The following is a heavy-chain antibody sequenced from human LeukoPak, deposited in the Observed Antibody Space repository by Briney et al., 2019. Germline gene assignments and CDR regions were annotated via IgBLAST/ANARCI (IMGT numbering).Heavy chain of an antibody. CDR3: ARDRYSSGWYIGYYYYYGMDV. V-gene: IGHV4-4*07. Sequence: SETLSLTCTVSGGSISSYYWSWIRQPAWKGLEWIGRIYTSGSTNYNPSLKSRVTMSVDTSKNQFSPKLSSVTAADTAVYYCARDRYSSGWYIGYYYYYGMDVWGQGTTVTVSS. D-gene: IGHD6-19*01. CDR2: IYTSGST. J-gene: IGHJ6*02. CDR1: GGSISSYY.